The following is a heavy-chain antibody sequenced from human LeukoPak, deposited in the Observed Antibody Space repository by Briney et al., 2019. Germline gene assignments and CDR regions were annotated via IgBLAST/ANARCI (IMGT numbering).Heavy chain of an antibody. CDR2: IYYSGST. CDR1: GGSVSSGSYY. J-gene: IGHJ4*02. V-gene: IGHV4-61*01. D-gene: IGHD1-1*01. Sequence: PSETLSLTCTVSGGSVSSGSYYWSWIRQPPGKGLEWIGYIYYSGSTYYNPSLKSRVTISVDTSKNQFSLKLSSVTAADTALYYWARHLVRTYNWNDVSYDFWGQGTLVTVSS. CDR3: ARHLVRTYNWNDVSYDF.